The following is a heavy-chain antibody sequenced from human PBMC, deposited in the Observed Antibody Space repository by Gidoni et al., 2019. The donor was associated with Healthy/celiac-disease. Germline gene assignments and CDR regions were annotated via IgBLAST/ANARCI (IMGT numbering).Heavy chain of an antibody. Sequence: EVQLVESGGGLVQPGRSLRLSCAASGFTFDDYAMHWVRQAPGKGLEWVSGISWNSGSIGYADSVKGRFTISRDNAKNSLYLQMNSLRAEDTALYYCAKGMTAIQNAFDIWGQGTMVTVSS. D-gene: IGHD2-21*02. V-gene: IGHV3-9*01. CDR3: AKGMTAIQNAFDI. CDR1: GFTFDDYA. CDR2: ISWNSGSI. J-gene: IGHJ3*02.